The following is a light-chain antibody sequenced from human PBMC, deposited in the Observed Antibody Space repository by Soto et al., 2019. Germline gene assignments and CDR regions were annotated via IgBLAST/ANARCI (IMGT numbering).Light chain of an antibody. V-gene: IGKV3-20*01. Sequence: EIVLTQSPGTLSLSPGERATLSCRASQSISRSLAWYQQKPGQAPRLLIYGASSRVTGIPDRFSGSGSGTDFTLTIRRLESEDVAVYFCHQYVTSPPYTFGQGTKLEIK. J-gene: IGKJ2*01. CDR1: QSISRS. CDR2: GAS. CDR3: HQYVTSPPYT.